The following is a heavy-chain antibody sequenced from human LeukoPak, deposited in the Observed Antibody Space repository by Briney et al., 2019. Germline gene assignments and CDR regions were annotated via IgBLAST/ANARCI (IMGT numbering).Heavy chain of an antibody. CDR3: ARKERGDTYYYDSSGHADH. CDR2: INPNSGGT. V-gene: IGHV1-2*02. CDR1: GYTFTGYY. D-gene: IGHD3-22*01. Sequence: GASVKVSCKASGYTFTGYYKHWVRQAPGQGLEWMGWINPNSGGTNYAQKFQGRVTMTRDTSISTAYMELSRLRSDDTAVYYCARKERGDTYYYDSSGHADHWGQGTLVTVSS. J-gene: IGHJ4*02.